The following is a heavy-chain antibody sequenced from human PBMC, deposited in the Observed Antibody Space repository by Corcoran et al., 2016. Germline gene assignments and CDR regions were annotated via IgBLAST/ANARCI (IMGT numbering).Heavy chain of an antibody. J-gene: IGHJ3*02. V-gene: IGHV3-33*01. Sequence: QVQLVESGGGVVQPGRSLRLSCAASGFTFSSYGMHWVRRAPGKGLEWVAVIWYDGSNKYYADSVKGRFTISRDNSKNTLYLQMNSRRAKDTAVYYCARGYYDFWSGYLERYAFDIWGQGTMVTVSS. D-gene: IGHD3-3*01. CDR1: GFTFSSYG. CDR2: IWYDGSNK. CDR3: ARGYYDFWSGYLERYAFDI.